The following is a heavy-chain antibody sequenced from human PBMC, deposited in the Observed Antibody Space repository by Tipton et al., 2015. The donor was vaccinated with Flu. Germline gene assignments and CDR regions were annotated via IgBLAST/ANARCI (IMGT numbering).Heavy chain of an antibody. D-gene: IGHD1-26*01. CDR3: ASYAVRVGATGYFDY. Sequence: QLVQSGAEVKKPGESLKISCKGSGYSFTSYWIGWVRQMPGKGLEWVGIIYPGDSDTRYSPSFQGQVTISADKSISTAYLQWSSLKASDTAMYYCASYAVRVGATGYFDYWGQGTLVTVSS. V-gene: IGHV5-51*03. CDR2: IYPGDSDT. CDR1: GYSFTSYW. J-gene: IGHJ4*02.